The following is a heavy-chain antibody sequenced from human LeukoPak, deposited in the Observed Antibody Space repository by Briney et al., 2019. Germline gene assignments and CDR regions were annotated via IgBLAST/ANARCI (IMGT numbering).Heavy chain of an antibody. V-gene: IGHV4-59*01. CDR3: GGGREPGLAD. J-gene: IGHJ4*02. Sequence: SETLSLTCTVSGASMSSYYWTWIRQPPGKGLEWIAYIYSTGSTNSNPSLKSRVTISVDTSKNQFSLNLRSVTAADTAVYYCGGGREPGLADWGQGTLVTVSS. D-gene: IGHD1-14*01. CDR1: GASMSSYY. CDR2: IYSTGST.